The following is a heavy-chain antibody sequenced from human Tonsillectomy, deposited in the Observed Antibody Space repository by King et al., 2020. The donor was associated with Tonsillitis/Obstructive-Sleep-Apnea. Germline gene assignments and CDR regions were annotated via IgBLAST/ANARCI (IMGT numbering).Heavy chain of an antibody. CDR1: GFTFSNYS. V-gene: IGHV3-21*01. CDR3: ARDRDLGAGFYYYMDV. Sequence: VQLVESGGGLVKPGGSLRLSCAASGFTFSNYSMNLVRQAPGKGLEWVSSISRSSSYIYYADSVKGRFTISRDNAKNSLYLQMNSLRAEDTAVYYCARDRDLGAGFYYYMDVWGKGTTVTVSS. D-gene: IGHD1-26*01. CDR2: ISRSSSYI. J-gene: IGHJ6*03.